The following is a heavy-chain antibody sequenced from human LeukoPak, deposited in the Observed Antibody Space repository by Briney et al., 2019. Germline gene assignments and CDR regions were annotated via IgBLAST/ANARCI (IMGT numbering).Heavy chain of an antibody. D-gene: IGHD4-23*01. CDR1: GFTFSSYA. J-gene: IGHJ4*02. CDR3: VKDPFYGGNPLYYFDY. CDR2: ITGDGGRT. Sequence: PGGSLRLSCSASGFTFSSYAMHWVRQAPGKGLEWVSAITGDGGRTYYADSVKGRFTISRDKSKNTLYLQMNSLRAEDTAVYYCVKDPFYGGNPLYYFDYWGQGTLVIVSS. V-gene: IGHV3-64D*06.